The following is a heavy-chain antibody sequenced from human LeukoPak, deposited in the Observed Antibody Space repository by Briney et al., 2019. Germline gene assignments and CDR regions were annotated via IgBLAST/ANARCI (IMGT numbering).Heavy chain of an antibody. J-gene: IGHJ3*01. V-gene: IGHV3-7*01. D-gene: IGHD1-14*01. Sequence: GGSLRLSCAASGFTLNSYLMSWVRQAPGRGLEWVANIKKDGSEENYLDSVKGRFAVSRDNAKNSLNLQMNSLRGEDTAVYYCARSNPNRDALDLWGQGTMVTISS. CDR1: GFTLNSYL. CDR2: IKKDGSEE. CDR3: ARSNPNRDALDL.